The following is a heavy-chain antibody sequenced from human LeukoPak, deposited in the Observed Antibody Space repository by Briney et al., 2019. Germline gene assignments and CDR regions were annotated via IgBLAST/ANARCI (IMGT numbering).Heavy chain of an antibody. V-gene: IGHV1-69*05. CDR3: ASSPIAVAGTHYYYYYMDV. CDR1: GGTFSSYA. CDR2: IIPIFDAT. Sequence: SVKVSCKASGGTFSSYAISWVRQAPGQGLEWMGGIIPIFDATNYAQKFQGRVTITTDASTITAYMEVSSLRSEDTAVYYCASSPIAVAGTHYYYYYMDVWGKGTTVTVSS. J-gene: IGHJ6*03. D-gene: IGHD6-19*01.